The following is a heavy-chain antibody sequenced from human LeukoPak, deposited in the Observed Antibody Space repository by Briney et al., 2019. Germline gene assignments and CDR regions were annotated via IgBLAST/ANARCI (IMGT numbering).Heavy chain of an antibody. Sequence: SETLSLTCTVSGGSISTYYWSWIRQPPGRGLEWIGYIYYSGITDYSPSLKSRVTISIDTSKKQFSLKLSSVTAADTAVYYCARWEASRVAFDIGGQGTLVTVSS. CDR1: GGSISTYY. CDR3: ARWEASRVAFDI. D-gene: IGHD1-26*01. CDR2: IYYSGIT. V-gene: IGHV4-59*01. J-gene: IGHJ3*02.